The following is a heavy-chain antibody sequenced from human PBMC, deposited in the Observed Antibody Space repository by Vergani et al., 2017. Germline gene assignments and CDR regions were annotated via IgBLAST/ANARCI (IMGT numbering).Heavy chain of an antibody. Sequence: QVQLQESGPGLVKPSQTLSLTCTVSGGPISSYYWSWIRQPPGKGLEWIGYIYYSGSTNYNPSLKSRVTISVDTSKNQLSLKLSSVTAADTAVYYCARADRSIYPGNFDYWGQGTLVTVSS. CDR2: IYYSGST. CDR1: GGPISSYY. CDR3: ARADRSIYPGNFDY. J-gene: IGHJ4*02. V-gene: IGHV4-59*01. D-gene: IGHD6-13*01.